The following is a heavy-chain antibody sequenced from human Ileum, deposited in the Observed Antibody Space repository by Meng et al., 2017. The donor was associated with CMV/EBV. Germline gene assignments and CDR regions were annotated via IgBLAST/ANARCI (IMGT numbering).Heavy chain of an antibody. CDR1: GFTISNYY. J-gene: IGHJ4*02. CDR2: IHSDGNI. D-gene: IGHD3-3*01. Sequence: GGSLRLSFAVSGFTISNYYMSWVRQAPGKGLEWVSVIHSDGNIRYADSVKGRFTISRDNSKNTLYLQMNRLRTEDTAVYYCVRDNHYDFWSGYGGWGQGTLVTVSS. CDR3: VRDNHYDFWSGYGG. V-gene: IGHV3-66*02.